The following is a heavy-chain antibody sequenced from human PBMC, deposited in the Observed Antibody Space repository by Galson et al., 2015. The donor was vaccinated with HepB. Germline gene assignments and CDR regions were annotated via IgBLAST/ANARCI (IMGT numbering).Heavy chain of an antibody. Sequence: SLRLSCAASGFTFSRYSMDWVRQAPGKGLEWVSSISDRSSYIYYADSVKGRFTISRDNAKNSLYLQMNSLRPEDTAVYYCARDGSGPLDYWGQGTLVTVSS. CDR2: ISDRSSYI. CDR3: ARDGSGPLDY. J-gene: IGHJ4*02. V-gene: IGHV3-21*01. D-gene: IGHD3-10*01. CDR1: GFTFSRYS.